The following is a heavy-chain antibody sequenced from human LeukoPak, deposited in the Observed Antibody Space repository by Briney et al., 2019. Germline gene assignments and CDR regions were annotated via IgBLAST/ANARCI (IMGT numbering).Heavy chain of an antibody. Sequence: GALVKVSCKTSGGTFNNSAISWVRQAPGQGLERLGGIMPLFGTAGYAQKFQGRVTITKDESTRTVYLELTSLTSDDTAVYYCARDVHGDYGSGWFDPWGQGTLVSVSS. D-gene: IGHD4-17*01. CDR3: ARDVHGDYGSGWFDP. CDR2: IMPLFGTA. V-gene: IGHV1-69*05. CDR1: GGTFNNSA. J-gene: IGHJ5*02.